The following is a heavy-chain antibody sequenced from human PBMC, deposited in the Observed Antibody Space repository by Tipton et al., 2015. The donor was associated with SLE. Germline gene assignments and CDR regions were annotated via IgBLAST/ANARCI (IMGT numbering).Heavy chain of an antibody. Sequence: LRLSCTVSGGSISSYYWSWIRQPAGKGLEWIGRIYTSGSTNYNPSLKSRVTISVDTSKNQFSLKLSSVTAADTAVYYCARDLTSGITTYWGQGTLVTVSS. CDR2: IYTSGST. D-gene: IGHD1-7*01. J-gene: IGHJ4*02. CDR3: ARDLTSGITTY. CDR1: GGSISSYY. V-gene: IGHV4-4*07.